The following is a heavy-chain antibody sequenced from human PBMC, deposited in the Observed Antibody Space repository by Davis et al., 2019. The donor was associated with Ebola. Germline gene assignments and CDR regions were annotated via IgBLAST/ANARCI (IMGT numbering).Heavy chain of an antibody. CDR2: TYYRSKRYN. J-gene: IGHJ4*02. V-gene: IGHV6-1*01. Sequence: SQTFSLTCAISGDSVSSNSAAWHWIRQSPSRGLEWLGRTYYRSKRYNDYAVSVKSRITINPDTSKNQFSLQLNSVTPEDTAVYYCASQGLYGDYAFGYWGQGTLVTVSS. CDR3: ASQGLYGDYAFGY. CDR1: GDSVSSNSAA. D-gene: IGHD4-17*01.